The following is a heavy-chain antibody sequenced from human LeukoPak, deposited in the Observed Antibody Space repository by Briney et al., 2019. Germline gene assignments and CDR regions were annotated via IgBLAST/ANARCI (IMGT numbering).Heavy chain of an antibody. CDR1: GDSVSSNSVT. V-gene: IGHV6-1*01. Sequence: SQTLSLTCAISGDSVSSNSVTWHWIRQSPSRGLEWLGRTYYRSTWYNDYAVSVRGRITVNPDTSKDQFSLHLNSVTPEDTAVYYCARRLTQYDCFDPWGQGILVTVSS. J-gene: IGHJ5*02. D-gene: IGHD2-2*01. CDR2: TYYRSTWYN. CDR3: ARRLTQYDCFDP.